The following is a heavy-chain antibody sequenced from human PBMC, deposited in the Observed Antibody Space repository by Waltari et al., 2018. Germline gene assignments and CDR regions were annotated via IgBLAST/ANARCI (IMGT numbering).Heavy chain of an antibody. J-gene: IGHJ2*01. CDR3: ARTRGGENWYFDL. CDR2: INPNSGGT. V-gene: IGHV1-2*02. D-gene: IGHD3-10*01. Sequence: QVQLVQSGAEVKKPGASVKVSCKASGYTFTGYSMHWVRQAPGQGLEGMGWINPNSGGTNYAQKFQGRVTMTRDTSISTAYMELSRLRSDDTAVYYCARTRGGENWYFDLWGRGTLVTVSS. CDR1: GYTFTGYS.